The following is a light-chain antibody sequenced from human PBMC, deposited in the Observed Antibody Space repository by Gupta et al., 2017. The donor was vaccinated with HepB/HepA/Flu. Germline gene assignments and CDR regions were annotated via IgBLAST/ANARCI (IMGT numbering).Light chain of an antibody. V-gene: IGKV2-28*01. CDR2: LAS. Sequence: IVLTQSPLSLPVSPGEPASMSCRSNQSLRHSNGDTYLDWYLQKPGQSPHLLIFLASSRASGVPDRCSGFGSAKEFTLKISRVEAEDVGIYYCRQALQTPLTFGGGTKVDIK. CDR3: RQALQTPLT. CDR1: QSLRHSNGDTY. J-gene: IGKJ4*01.